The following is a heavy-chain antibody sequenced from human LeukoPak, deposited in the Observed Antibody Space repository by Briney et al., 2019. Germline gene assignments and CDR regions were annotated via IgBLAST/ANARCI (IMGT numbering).Heavy chain of an antibody. CDR3: ARNLWFGESSDAFDM. CDR2: INPKSGDT. D-gene: IGHD3-10*01. CDR1: GYSFTGYN. V-gene: IGHV1-2*02. J-gene: IGHJ3*02. Sequence: ASVKVSCKASGYSFTGYNMHWVRQAPGQGLEWMGWINPKSGDTNYAQKFQGRVTMTRDTSISTAYMDMSSLRSDDTAVYYCARNLWFGESSDAFDMWGQGTMVTVSS.